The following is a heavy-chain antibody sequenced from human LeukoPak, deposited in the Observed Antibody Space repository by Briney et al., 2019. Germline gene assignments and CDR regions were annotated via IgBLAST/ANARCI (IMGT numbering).Heavy chain of an antibody. CDR1: GGSFSGYY. CDR2: INRSGDT. V-gene: IGHV4-34*01. Sequence: TSSETLSLTCAVYGGSFSGYYWSWIRQPPGKGLEWIGEINRSGDTHYNPSLKSRVTISVDTSKNQFSLKLSSVTAADTAVYYCATRPKGTTGTAAFDYWGQGTLVTVSS. CDR3: ATRPKGTTGTAAFDY. D-gene: IGHD1-1*01. J-gene: IGHJ4*02.